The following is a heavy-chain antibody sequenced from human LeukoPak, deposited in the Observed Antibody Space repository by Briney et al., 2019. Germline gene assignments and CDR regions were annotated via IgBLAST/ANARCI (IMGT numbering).Heavy chain of an antibody. CDR3: ARENIFDY. J-gene: IGHJ4*02. CDR1: GYTFSGFL. V-gene: IGHV1-46*01. CDR2: INPSGGST. Sequence: ASVKVSCKASGYTFSGFLMHWVRQAPGQGLEWMGIINPSGGSTSYAQKFQGRVTMTRDTSTSTVYMELSSLRSEDTAVYYCARENIFDYWGQGTLVTVSS. D-gene: IGHD1/OR15-1a*01.